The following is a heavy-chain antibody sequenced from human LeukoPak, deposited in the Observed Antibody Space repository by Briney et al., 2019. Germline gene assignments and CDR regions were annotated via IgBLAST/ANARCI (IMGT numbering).Heavy chain of an antibody. V-gene: IGHV3-48*03. CDR2: INTDGSTI. CDR3: ARGGLTAVALY. D-gene: IGHD6-13*01. Sequence: GGSLRLSCAASGFSFSYYEMNWVRQAPGKGLEWVSYINTDGSTIYEADSVKGRFTISRDNAKNSLYLQMNSLRADDTAIYYCARGGLTAVALYWGQGTLVTVSS. CDR1: GFSFSYYE. J-gene: IGHJ4*02.